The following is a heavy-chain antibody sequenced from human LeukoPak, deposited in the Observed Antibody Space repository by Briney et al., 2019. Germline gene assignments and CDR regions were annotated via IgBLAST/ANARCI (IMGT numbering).Heavy chain of an antibody. V-gene: IGHV4-59*08. Sequence: PSETLSLTCTVSGGSISSYYWSWIRQPPGKGLEWIGYIYYSGSTNYNPSLKSRVTISVDTSKNQFSLKLSSVTAADTAVYYCTRLYCSGGSCYEHFWGQGTLVTVSS. CDR3: TRLYCSGGSCYEHF. J-gene: IGHJ4*02. D-gene: IGHD2-15*01. CDR2: IYYSGST. CDR1: GGSISSYY.